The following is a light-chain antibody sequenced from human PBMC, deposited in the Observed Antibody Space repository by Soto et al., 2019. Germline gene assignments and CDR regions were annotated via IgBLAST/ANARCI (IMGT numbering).Light chain of an antibody. CDR3: QEANSFPRLT. CDR2: AAS. CDR1: QGISSW. J-gene: IGKJ3*01. V-gene: IGKV1-12*01. Sequence: DIQMTQSPSSVSASVGDRVTITCRASQGISSWLAWYQQRPGKAPKLLIYAASSLQSGVPSRFSGSGSGTDFAISLSSLQPEDFGTSYCQEANSFPRLTFGPGTKVDIK.